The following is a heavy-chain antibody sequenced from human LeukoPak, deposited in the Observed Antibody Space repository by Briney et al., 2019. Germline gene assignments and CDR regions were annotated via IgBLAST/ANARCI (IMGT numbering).Heavy chain of an antibody. Sequence: GASVKVSCKASGYIFTSYAMHWVRQAPGQRLEWMGWINAGNGNTKYSQKFQGRVTITRDTSATTVYMELSSLRSEDTAVCYCARDIDRVFNWFDPWGQGTLVTVSS. CDR2: INAGNGNT. D-gene: IGHD6-13*01. CDR3: ARDIDRVFNWFDP. CDR1: GYIFTSYA. J-gene: IGHJ5*02. V-gene: IGHV1-3*01.